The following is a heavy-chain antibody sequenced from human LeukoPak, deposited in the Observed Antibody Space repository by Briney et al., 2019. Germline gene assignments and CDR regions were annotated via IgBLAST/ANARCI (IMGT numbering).Heavy chain of an antibody. D-gene: IGHD3-3*01. Sequence: SETLSLTCAVSGYSLGKNYYWGWIRQSPGKGLEGIGRIYGRASTSYNPSLMNRVTTSVDTSKNHFSLQLTSVTAADTAVYYCARYDSRGSASTKFDYWGPGIQVTVSS. CDR1: GYSLGKNYY. V-gene: IGHV4-38-2*01. J-gene: IGHJ4*02. CDR2: IYGRAST. CDR3: ARYDSRGSASTKFDY.